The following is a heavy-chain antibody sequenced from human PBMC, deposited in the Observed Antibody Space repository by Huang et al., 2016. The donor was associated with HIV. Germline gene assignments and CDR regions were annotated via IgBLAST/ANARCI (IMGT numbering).Heavy chain of an antibody. CDR1: GYKFTSYW. CDR3: ARQRAYGSTYADY. CDR2: IFPGDSDT. D-gene: IGHD4-4*01. V-gene: IGHV5-51*01. Sequence: EVQLVQSGAEVKKSGESLKISCKGSGYKFTSYWIGWVGHTPGKGLEWMGIIFPGDSDTRYRPSFQGQVTISADKSISTAYLQWSSLKASDTAMYYCARQRAYGSTYADYWGQGTLVTVSS. J-gene: IGHJ4*02.